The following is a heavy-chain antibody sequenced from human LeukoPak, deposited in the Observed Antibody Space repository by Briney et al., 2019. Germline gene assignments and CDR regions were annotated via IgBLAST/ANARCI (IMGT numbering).Heavy chain of an antibody. CDR3: ARQKKGLQRVDTGFDS. CDR1: GGSVNNYY. D-gene: IGHD2-15*01. J-gene: IGHJ4*02. CDR2: VYYTGST. Sequence: PSETLSLTCTVSGGSVNNYYWFWIRQFPGKGREYIGYVYYTGSTDYNPSLESRVTISVDTSKNQFSLKLRSVTAADTAKYYCARQKKGLQRVDTGFDSWGQGTLVIVSS. V-gene: IGHV4-59*02.